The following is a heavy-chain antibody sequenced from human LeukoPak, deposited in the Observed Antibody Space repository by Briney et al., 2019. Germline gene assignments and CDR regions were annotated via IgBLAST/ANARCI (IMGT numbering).Heavy chain of an antibody. CDR3: ARGSRPHPYDFWSGYPIPYFDY. J-gene: IGHJ4*02. V-gene: IGHV4-34*01. CDR2: INHSGST. D-gene: IGHD3-3*01. CDR1: GESFSGYY. Sequence: PSETLSLTCAVYGESFSGYYWSWIRQPPGKGLEWIGEINHSGSTNYNPSLKSRVTISVDTSKNQFSLKLSSVTAADTAVYYCARGSRPHPYDFWSGYPIPYFDYWGQGTLVTVSS.